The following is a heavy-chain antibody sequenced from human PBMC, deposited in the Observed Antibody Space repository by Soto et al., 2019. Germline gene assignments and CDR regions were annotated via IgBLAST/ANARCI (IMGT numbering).Heavy chain of an antibody. Sequence: PGGSLRLSCAASGFTFSSYSMNWVRQAPGKGLEWVSSISSSSSYIYYADSVKGRFTISRDNAKNSLYLQMNSLRAEDTAVYYCARDKGEIQLWHEKYFDYWGQGTLVTVSS. CDR3: ARDKGEIQLWHEKYFDY. CDR1: GFTFSSYS. CDR2: ISSSSSYI. J-gene: IGHJ4*02. D-gene: IGHD5-18*01. V-gene: IGHV3-21*01.